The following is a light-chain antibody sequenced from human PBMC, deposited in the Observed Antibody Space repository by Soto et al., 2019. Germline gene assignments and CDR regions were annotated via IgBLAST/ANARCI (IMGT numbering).Light chain of an antibody. J-gene: IGKJ4*01. CDR3: QQRRNWLLS. CDR2: GAS. CDR1: QGIGDT. V-gene: IGKV3-11*01. Sequence: EVVMTQSPATLSVSPGEGVTLSCRASQGIGDTLAWYQQKPGQAPRLLIYGASNRATGIPARFSGSGSGTDFTLTISSLEPEDFAVYYCQQRRNWLLSFGGGTKVEIK.